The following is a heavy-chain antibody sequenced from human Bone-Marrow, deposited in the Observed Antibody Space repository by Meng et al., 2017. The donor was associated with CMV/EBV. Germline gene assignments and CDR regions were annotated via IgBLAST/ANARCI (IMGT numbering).Heavy chain of an antibody. V-gene: IGHV3-74*01. D-gene: IGHD2-2*02. J-gene: IGHJ4*02. CDR2: INSDGSST. Sequence: GGSLRLSCAASGFTFSSYWMHWVRQAPGKGLVWVSRINSDGSSTSYADSVKGRFTISRDNAKNTLYLQMNSLRAEDTAVYYCARARVPAAIYQYYFDYWGQGTLVTGSS. CDR3: ARARVPAAIYQYYFDY. CDR1: GFTFSSYW.